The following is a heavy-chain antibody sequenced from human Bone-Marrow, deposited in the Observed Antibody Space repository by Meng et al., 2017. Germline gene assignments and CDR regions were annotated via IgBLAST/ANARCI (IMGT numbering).Heavy chain of an antibody. Sequence: GESLKISCAASGFTFSSYWMSWVRQAPGKGLEWVSSISSSSSYIYYADSVKGRFTISRDNAKNSLYLQMNSLRAEDTAVYYCARDTPYYYDSSGYRKGVDYWGQGTLVTVSS. V-gene: IGHV3-21*01. CDR3: ARDTPYYYDSSGYRKGVDY. CDR1: GFTFSSYW. D-gene: IGHD3-22*01. CDR2: ISSSSSYI. J-gene: IGHJ4*02.